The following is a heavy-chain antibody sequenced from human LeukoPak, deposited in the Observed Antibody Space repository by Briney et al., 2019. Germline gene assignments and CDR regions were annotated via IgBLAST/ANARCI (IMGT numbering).Heavy chain of an antibody. Sequence: GGSLRLSCAASGFTFSSYGMHWVRQAPGKGLEWVAAISYDGSNKYYADSVKGRFTISRDNSKNALYLQMNSLRAADTAVYYCAKAAGYSSSWSFDYWGQGTLVTVSS. J-gene: IGHJ4*02. D-gene: IGHD6-13*01. CDR1: GFTFSSYG. CDR3: AKAAGYSSSWSFDY. V-gene: IGHV3-30*18. CDR2: ISYDGSNK.